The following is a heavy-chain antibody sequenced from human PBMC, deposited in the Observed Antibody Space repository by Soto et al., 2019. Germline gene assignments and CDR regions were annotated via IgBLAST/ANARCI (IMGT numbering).Heavy chain of an antibody. CDR3: ARDDGYYYDSSRGDY. V-gene: IGHV1-3*01. CDR1: GYTFTSYA. D-gene: IGHD3-22*01. J-gene: IGHJ4*02. CDR2: INAGNGNT. Sequence: ASVKVSCKASGYTFTSYAMHWVRQAPGQRLEWMGWINAGNGNTKYSQKFQGRVTITRDTSASTAYMELRSLRSDDTAVYYCARDDGYYYDSSRGDYWGQGTLVTVSS.